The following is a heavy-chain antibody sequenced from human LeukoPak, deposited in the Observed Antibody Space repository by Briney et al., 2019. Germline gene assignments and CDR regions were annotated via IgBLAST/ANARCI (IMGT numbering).Heavy chain of an antibody. Sequence: GSSVKVSCKASGYTFTSYDINWVRQAPGQGLEWMGWMNPNSGNTGYAQKFQGRVTMTRNTSISTAYMELSSLRSEDTAVYYCARGRDTVTTLDPWGQGTLVTVSS. V-gene: IGHV1-8*01. CDR3: ARGRDTVTTLDP. CDR2: MNPNSGNT. CDR1: GYTFTSYD. J-gene: IGHJ5*02. D-gene: IGHD4-11*01.